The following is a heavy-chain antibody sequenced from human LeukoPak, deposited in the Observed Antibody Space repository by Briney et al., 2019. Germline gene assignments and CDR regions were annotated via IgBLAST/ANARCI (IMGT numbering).Heavy chain of an antibody. V-gene: IGHV3-53*01. CDR1: GFTVSSNY. CDR2: IYSGGST. J-gene: IGHJ4*02. D-gene: IGHD3-10*01. Sequence: GGSLRLSCAASGFTVSSNYMSWVRQAPGKGLEWVSVIYSGGSTYYADSVKGRFTISRDNSKNTLYLQMNSLRAEDTAVYYCARGISYYGSGSLDYWGQGTLVTVSS. CDR3: ARGISYYGSGSLDY.